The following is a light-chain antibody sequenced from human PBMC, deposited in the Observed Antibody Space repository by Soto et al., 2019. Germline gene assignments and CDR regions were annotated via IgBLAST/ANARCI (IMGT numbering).Light chain of an antibody. J-gene: IGKJ1*01. CDR3: QKYNKAPWI. Sequence: IQVTQSPPSLSASVGDRVTITCRASRDIDNSLAWYQQVPGKAPKLLIYAASTLQSGVPSRFRGSGSGTSFILNITSLQPEDVATYCCQKYNKAPWIFGQGTKVEV. CDR2: AAS. V-gene: IGKV1-27*01. CDR1: RDIDNS.